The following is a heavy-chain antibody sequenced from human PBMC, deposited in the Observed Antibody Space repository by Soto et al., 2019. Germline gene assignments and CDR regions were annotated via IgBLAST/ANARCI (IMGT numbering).Heavy chain of an antibody. J-gene: IGHJ4*02. CDR3: ARKLLGSGSYYFDS. CDR1: GFSFTSYW. D-gene: IGHD3-10*02. CDR2: IYPDDSDT. Sequence: PXYSLKLSCKCSGFSFTSYWIGLVRQMPGKGLEWMGIIYPDDSDTRYSPSFQGQVTISAEKSITTAYLQWSSLKASDTAMYYCARKLLGSGSYYFDSWGQGTLVTVSS. V-gene: IGHV5-51*01.